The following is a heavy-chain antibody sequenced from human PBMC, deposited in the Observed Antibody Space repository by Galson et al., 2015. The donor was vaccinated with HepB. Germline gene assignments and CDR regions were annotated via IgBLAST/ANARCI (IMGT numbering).Heavy chain of an antibody. CDR2: ISYDGSNK. V-gene: IGHV3-30-3*01. J-gene: IGHJ4*02. Sequence: SLRLSCAASGFTFSSYAMHWVRQAPGKGLEWVAVISYDGSNKYYADSVKGRFTISRDNSKNTLYLQMNSLRAEDTAVYYCATKWELGFIYWGQGTLVTVSS. CDR1: GFTFSSYA. D-gene: IGHD1-26*01. CDR3: ATKWELGFIY.